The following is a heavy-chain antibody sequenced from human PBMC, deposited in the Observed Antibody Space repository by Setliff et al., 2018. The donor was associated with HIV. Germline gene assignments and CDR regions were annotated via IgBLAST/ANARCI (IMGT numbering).Heavy chain of an antibody. CDR1: GGSISNSSSY. D-gene: IGHD3-22*01. Sequence: SETLSLTCTVSGGSISNSSSYWGWIRQPPGKRLVWIGSIYDSGSTYYNPSLKRRLNLSVDTSKIQFSLSLISMTAADAAVYFCARLGDNSDWSSNYFFYYFDVWGKGTPVTVSS. CDR2: IYDSGST. J-gene: IGHJ6*03. CDR3: ARLGDNSDWSSNYFFYYFDV. V-gene: IGHV4-39*01.